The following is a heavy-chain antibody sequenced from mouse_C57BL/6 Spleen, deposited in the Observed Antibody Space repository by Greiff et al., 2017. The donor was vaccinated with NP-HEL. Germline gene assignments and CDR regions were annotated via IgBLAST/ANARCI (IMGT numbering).Heavy chain of an antibody. D-gene: IGHD4-1*01. CDR3: ASPITGTVWFAY. J-gene: IGHJ3*01. CDR2: IRNKANGYTT. CDR1: GFTFTDYY. Sequence: EVMLVESGGGLVQPGGSLSLSCAASGFTFTDYYMSWVRQPPGKALEWLGFIRNKANGYTTEYSASVKGRFTISRDNSQSILYLQMNALRAEDSATYYCASPITGTVWFAYWGQGTLVTVSA. V-gene: IGHV7-3*01.